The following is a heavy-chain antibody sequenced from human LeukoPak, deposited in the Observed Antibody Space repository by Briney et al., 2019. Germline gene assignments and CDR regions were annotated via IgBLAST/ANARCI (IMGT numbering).Heavy chain of an antibody. CDR1: GFTFSSYS. CDR3: GCDILTARDAFDI. Sequence: PGGSLRLSCAASGFTFSSYSMNWVRQAPGKGLEWVSYISSSSSTIYYADSVKGRFTISRDDAKNSLYLQMNSLRAEDTAVYYCGCDILTARDAFDIWGQGTMVTVSS. V-gene: IGHV3-48*01. J-gene: IGHJ3*02. CDR2: ISSSSSTI. D-gene: IGHD3-9*01.